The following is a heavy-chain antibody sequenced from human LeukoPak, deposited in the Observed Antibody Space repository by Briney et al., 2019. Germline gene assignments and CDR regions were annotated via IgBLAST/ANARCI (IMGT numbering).Heavy chain of an antibody. V-gene: IGHV4-34*01. D-gene: IGHD3-10*01. CDR2: INHSGST. CDR3: ARLVFGYYYYGMDV. Sequence: SETLSLTCAVYGGSFSGYYWSWIRQPPGKGLEWIGEINHSGSTNYNPSPKSRVTISVDTSKNQFSLKLSSVTAADTAVYYCARLVFGYYYYGMDVWGQGTTVTVSS. CDR1: GGSFSGYY. J-gene: IGHJ6*02.